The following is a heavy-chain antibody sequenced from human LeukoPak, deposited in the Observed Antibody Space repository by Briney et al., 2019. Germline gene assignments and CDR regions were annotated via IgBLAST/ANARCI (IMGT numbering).Heavy chain of an antibody. CDR2: IYPGDSDT. Sequence: GESLKISCKGSGYSFTSYWIGWLRQMPGKGLVWMGIIYPGDSDTRYSPSFQGQVTISADKSTSTAYLQWSSLKASDTAMYYCARLVRKLWVFDYWGQGTLVTVSS. CDR1: GYSFTSYW. D-gene: IGHD3-10*01. V-gene: IGHV5-51*01. J-gene: IGHJ4*02. CDR3: ARLVRKLWVFDY.